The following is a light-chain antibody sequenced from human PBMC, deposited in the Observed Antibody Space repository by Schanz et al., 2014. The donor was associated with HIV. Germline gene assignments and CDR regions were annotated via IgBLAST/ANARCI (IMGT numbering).Light chain of an antibody. CDR2: EVI. Sequence: QSALTQPPSASGSPGQSVTISCTGTSSDVGYYNFVSWYQQHPGNAPKLIIYEVINRPSGVPDRFSGSKSGNTASLTVSGLQADDEADYYCTSYTNDNYWKFGGGTKLTVL. CDR1: SSDVGYYNF. J-gene: IGLJ2*01. V-gene: IGLV2-8*01. CDR3: TSYTNDNYWK.